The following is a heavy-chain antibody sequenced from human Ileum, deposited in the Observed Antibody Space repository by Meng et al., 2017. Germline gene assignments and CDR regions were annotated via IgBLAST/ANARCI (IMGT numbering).Heavy chain of an antibody. J-gene: IGHJ4*02. D-gene: IGHD3/OR15-3a*01. V-gene: IGHV1-46*01. CDR1: GYTFTNYY. CDR3: AAPGVAPPGLTGDY. CDR2: INPSGVST. Sequence: GQLVQSGAEVKKPGATVKVSCKASGYTFTNYYMHWVRQAPGQGLEWMGIINPSGVSTTFAQKFQGRVTLTRDTSTSTVYMELSNLRSEDTAVYYCAAPGVAPPGLTGDYWGQGTLVTVSS.